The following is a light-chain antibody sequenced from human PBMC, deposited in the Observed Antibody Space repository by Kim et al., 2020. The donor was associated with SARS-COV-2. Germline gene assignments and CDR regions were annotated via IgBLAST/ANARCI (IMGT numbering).Light chain of an antibody. Sequence: AHTVTISCTRSSGSIASTSVQWYQQRPGIAPTTVIYEDNQRPSGVPDRFSGSIDSSSNSASLTISGLKTEDEADYFCQSYDDSNQVFGGGTKLTVL. J-gene: IGLJ3*02. V-gene: IGLV6-57*03. CDR1: SGSIASTS. CDR3: QSYDDSNQV. CDR2: EDN.